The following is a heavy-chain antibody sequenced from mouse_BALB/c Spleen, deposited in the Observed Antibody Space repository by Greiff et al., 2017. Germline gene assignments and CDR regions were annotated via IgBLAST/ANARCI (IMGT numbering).Heavy chain of an antibody. CDR2: IDPANGNT. D-gene: IGHD1-2*01. V-gene: IGHV14-3*02. Sequence: EVQLQQSGAELVKPGASVKLSCTASGFNIKDTYMHWVKQRPEQGLEWIGRIDPANGNTKYDPKFQGKATITADTSSNTAYLQLSSLTSEDTAVYYCAPITTAPWFAYWGQGTQVTVSA. CDR3: APITTAPWFAY. CDR1: GFNIKDTY. J-gene: IGHJ3*01.